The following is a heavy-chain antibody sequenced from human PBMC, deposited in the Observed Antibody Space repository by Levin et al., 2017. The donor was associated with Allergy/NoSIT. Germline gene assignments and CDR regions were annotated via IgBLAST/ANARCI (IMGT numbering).Heavy chain of an antibody. CDR2: IYHSGST. J-gene: IGHJ4*02. V-gene: IGHV4-4*02. D-gene: IGHD6-19*01. CDR1: GGSISSSNW. CDR3: ARASGGSSGWVDY. Sequence: SETLSLTCAVSGGSISSSNWWSWVRQPPGKGLEWIGEIYHSGSTNYNPSLKSRVTISVDKSKNQFSLKLSSVTAADTAVYYCARASGGSSGWVDYWGQGTLVTVSS.